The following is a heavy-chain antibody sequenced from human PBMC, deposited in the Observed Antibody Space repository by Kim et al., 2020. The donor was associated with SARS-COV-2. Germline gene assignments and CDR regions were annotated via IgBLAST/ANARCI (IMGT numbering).Heavy chain of an antibody. D-gene: IGHD2-2*01. CDR2: ISSSSTYI. J-gene: IGHJ2*01. Sequence: GGSLRLSCAASGFTFNNYVMNWVRQAPGKGLEWVSSISSSSTYIYYADSLQGRFTISRDNAKNSLYLQMNSLRAEDTAVYYCAREVDSAIPTATHFDLWGRGTLVTVSS. CDR3: AREVDSAIPTATHFDL. CDR1: GFTFNNYV. V-gene: IGHV3-21*01.